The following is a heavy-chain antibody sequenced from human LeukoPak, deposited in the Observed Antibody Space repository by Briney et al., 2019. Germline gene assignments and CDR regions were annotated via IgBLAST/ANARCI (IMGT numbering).Heavy chain of an antibody. CDR1: GFTFSSYS. D-gene: IGHD6-13*01. CDR2: ISSSSSYI. V-gene: IGHV3-21*01. Sequence: GGSLRLSCAASGFTFSSYSMNWVRQAPGEGLGWVSSISSSSSYIYYADSVKGRFTISRDNAKNSLYLQMNSLRAEDTAVYYCAREVAAAAYYFDYWGQGTLVTVSS. CDR3: AREVAAAAYYFDY. J-gene: IGHJ4*02.